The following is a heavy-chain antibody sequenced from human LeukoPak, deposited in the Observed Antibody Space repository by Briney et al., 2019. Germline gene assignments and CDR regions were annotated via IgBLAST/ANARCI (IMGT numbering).Heavy chain of an antibody. D-gene: IGHD1-26*01. V-gene: IGHV3-48*01. Sequence: GGSLRLSCAASGFTFSSYSMNWVRQAPGKGLEWVSFISGTSSTIYYADSVKGRFTISRGNAQNSLYLQMNSLRGEDTAVYYCATSGSYRFDYWGQGTLVTVSS. J-gene: IGHJ4*02. CDR3: ATSGSYRFDY. CDR1: GFTFSSYS. CDR2: ISGTSSTI.